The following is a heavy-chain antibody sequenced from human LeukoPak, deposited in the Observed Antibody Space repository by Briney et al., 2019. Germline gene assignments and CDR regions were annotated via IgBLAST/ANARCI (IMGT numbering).Heavy chain of an antibody. V-gene: IGHV4-38-2*02. CDR3: AREQVTMIVVVYNWFDP. CDR2: IYHSETA. J-gene: IGHJ5*02. Sequence: SETLSLTCTVSGYSISSGYYWGWIRQPPGKGLEWIGSIYHSETAYYNPSLKSRVTISVDTSKNQFSLKLNSVTAADTAVYYCAREQVTMIVVVYNWFDPWGQGTLVTVSS. D-gene: IGHD3-22*01. CDR1: GYSISSGYY.